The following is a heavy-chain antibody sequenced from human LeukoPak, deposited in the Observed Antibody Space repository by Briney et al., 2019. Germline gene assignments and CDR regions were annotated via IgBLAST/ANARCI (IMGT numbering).Heavy chain of an antibody. Sequence: SETLSLTCTVSGGSVSSGSYYWSWIRQPPGKGLEWIGYTYYSGSTNYNPSLKSRVTISVDTSKNQFSLKLSSVTAADTAVYYCARKVAATPFDYWGQGTLVTVSS. J-gene: IGHJ4*02. D-gene: IGHD2-15*01. CDR2: TYYSGST. CDR3: ARKVAATPFDY. CDR1: GGSVSSGSYY. V-gene: IGHV4-61*01.